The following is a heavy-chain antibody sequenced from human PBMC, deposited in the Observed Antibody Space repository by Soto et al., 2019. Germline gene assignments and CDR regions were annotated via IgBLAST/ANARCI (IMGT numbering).Heavy chain of an antibody. D-gene: IGHD2-21*02. J-gene: IGHJ6*02. Sequence: EVQLVESGGGLVQPGGSLRLSCAASGFTFSSYEMNWVRQAPGKGLEWVSYISSSGSTIYYADSVKGRFTISRDNAKNSLYMQMNSLRAEDTAGYYCARTPYCGGDCSGGYYYYDGMDVWGQGTTVTVSS. CDR2: ISSSGSTI. CDR3: ARTPYCGGDCSGGYYYYDGMDV. CDR1: GFTFSSYE. V-gene: IGHV3-48*03.